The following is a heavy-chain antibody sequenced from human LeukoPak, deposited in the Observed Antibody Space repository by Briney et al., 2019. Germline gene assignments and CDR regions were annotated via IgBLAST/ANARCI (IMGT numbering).Heavy chain of an antibody. D-gene: IGHD3-10*01. Sequence: PSETLSLTCTVSGGSISSYYWSWIRQPPGKGLEWIGYIYYSGSTNYNPSLKSRVTISVDTSKNQFSLKLSSVTAADTAVYYCARDQDGGRDYWGQGTLVTVSS. CDR3: ARDQDGGRDY. V-gene: IGHV4-59*01. CDR2: IYYSGST. J-gene: IGHJ4*02. CDR1: GGSISSYY.